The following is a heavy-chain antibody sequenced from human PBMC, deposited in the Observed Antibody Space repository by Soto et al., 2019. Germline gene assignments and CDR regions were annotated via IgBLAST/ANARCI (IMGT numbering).Heavy chain of an antibody. CDR1: GDTFDIYG. D-gene: IGHD3-22*01. CDR2: IIPIFGTA. J-gene: IGHJ4*02. Sequence: QVQLVQSGAEVKKPGSSVKVSCKASGDTFDIYGFNWARQAPGQGLEWMGTIIPIFGTADYAPKFEGRVSITADKSTSTAYMELRSLTAEETAMYYCARGGIHFYDSSGHAFDYWDQGTLITVSS. CDR3: ARGGIHFYDSSGHAFDY. V-gene: IGHV1-69*06.